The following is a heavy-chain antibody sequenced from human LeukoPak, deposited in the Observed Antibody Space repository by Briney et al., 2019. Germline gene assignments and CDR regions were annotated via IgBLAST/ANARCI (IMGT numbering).Heavy chain of an antibody. Sequence: PSETLSLTCTVSGGSISSTSYYWVWLRQPPGMGLEWLGSIYYSGSTNYNPSLKSRVTISVDTTKNHFSLKLSSVTAAGTAVYDCTRVSIAYYYMDVWGKGTTVTISS. CDR3: TRVSIAYYYMDV. D-gene: IGHD2-8*01. V-gene: IGHV4-61*05. CDR1: GGSISSTSYY. CDR2: IYYSGST. J-gene: IGHJ6*03.